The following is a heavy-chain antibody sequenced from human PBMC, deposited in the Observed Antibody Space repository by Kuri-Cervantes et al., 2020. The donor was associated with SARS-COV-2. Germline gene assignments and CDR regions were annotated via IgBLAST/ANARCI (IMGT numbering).Heavy chain of an antibody. D-gene: IGHD6-13*01. CDR3: AGLYSSSWSYDY. CDR2: IRYDGSNK. V-gene: IGHV3-30*02. Sequence: GESLKISCAASGFTFSSYGMHWVRQAPGKGLEWVAFIRYDGSNKYYADSVKGRFTISRDNSKNTLYLQMNSLRAEDTAGYYCAGLYSSSWSYDYWGQGTLVTVSS. CDR1: GFTFSSYG. J-gene: IGHJ4*02.